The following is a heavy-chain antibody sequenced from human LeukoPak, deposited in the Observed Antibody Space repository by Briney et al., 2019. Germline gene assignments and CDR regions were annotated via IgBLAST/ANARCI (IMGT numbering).Heavy chain of an antibody. V-gene: IGHV3-30*02. Sequence: GGSLRLSCAASGFTFSSYGMHWVRQAPGKGLEWVAFIRYDGSNKYYADSVKGRFTISRDNSKNTLYLQMNSLRAEDTAVYYCAKVEGYYDSRAGGYFDYWGQGTLVTVSS. J-gene: IGHJ4*02. CDR3: AKVEGYYDSRAGGYFDY. CDR2: IRYDGSNK. CDR1: GFTFSSYG. D-gene: IGHD3-22*01.